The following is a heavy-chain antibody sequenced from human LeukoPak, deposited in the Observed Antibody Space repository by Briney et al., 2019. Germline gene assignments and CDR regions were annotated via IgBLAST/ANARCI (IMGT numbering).Heavy chain of an antibody. CDR3: AKELVAVAGDRGVDY. Sequence: GGSLRLSCAASGFTFSSYAMSWVRQAPGKGLEWVSGVSRSGGSTYYADSVKGRFTISRDNSKNTLYLQMNSLRAEDTAVYYCAKELVAVAGDRGVDYWGQGTLVTVSS. D-gene: IGHD6-19*01. CDR1: GFTFSSYA. J-gene: IGHJ4*02. CDR2: VSRSGGST. V-gene: IGHV3-23*01.